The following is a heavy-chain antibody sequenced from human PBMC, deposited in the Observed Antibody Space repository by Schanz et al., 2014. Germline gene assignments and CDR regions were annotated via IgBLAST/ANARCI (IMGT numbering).Heavy chain of an antibody. Sequence: VQLVASGGGLVKPGGSLRLSCAASGFTFSHYYMSWIRQAPGTGLEWVSYISLSGDTTRYADSVKGRFTVSRDNAKSSLYLQMNTLRDEDTAVYYCARESNGHVADWGQGTLVTVSS. V-gene: IGHV3-11*01. CDR3: ARESNGHVAD. D-gene: IGHD2-8*01. J-gene: IGHJ4*02. CDR2: ISLSGDTT. CDR1: GFTFSHYY.